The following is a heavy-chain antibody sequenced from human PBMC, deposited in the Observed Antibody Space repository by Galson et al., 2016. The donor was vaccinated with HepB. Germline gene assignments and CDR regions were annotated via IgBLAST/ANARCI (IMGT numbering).Heavy chain of an antibody. CDR1: GGSLNDYY. J-gene: IGHJ3*01. CDR3: ARPTSSGYEDAFDV. D-gene: IGHD5-12*01. Sequence: LSLTCTVSGGSLNDYYWSWLRQPPGKGLQWIGYVYHSGHTKYNPSLKSRVTMSVDPSKSQFTLKMTSVTAADTAVYYCARPTSSGYEDAFDVWGQGTVVTVSS. V-gene: IGHV4-59*01. CDR2: VYHSGHT.